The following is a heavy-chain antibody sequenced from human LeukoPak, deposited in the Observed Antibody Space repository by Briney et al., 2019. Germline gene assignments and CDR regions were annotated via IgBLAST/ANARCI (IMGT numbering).Heavy chain of an antibody. D-gene: IGHD4-11*01. V-gene: IGHV3-21*01. J-gene: IGHJ4*02. Sequence: GGSLRLSCGASGLLLSNYNMNGVRQAPGKGREWVEFKSSWDRYIYFADSVNGRFTIYRDNAKNSLFLQMNSLRAEDTGLYYCARATTAKRGSEGYWGRGTLVTVSS. CDR1: GLLLSNYN. CDR3: ARATTAKRGSEGY. CDR2: KSSWDRYI.